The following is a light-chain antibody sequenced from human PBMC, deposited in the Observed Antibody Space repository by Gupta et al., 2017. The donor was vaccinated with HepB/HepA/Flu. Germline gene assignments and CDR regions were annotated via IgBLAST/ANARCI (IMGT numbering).Light chain of an antibody. J-gene: IGKJ5*01. CDR2: DAS. V-gene: IGKV3-11*01. CDR1: QSVSSY. Sequence: EIVLTQSPATLSLSPGERATLSCRASQSVSSYLAWYQQQPGQAPRLLIYDASNRATGIPVRFSGSGSGTDVTLTISSLEPEDFAVYYCQQRSNWPSITFGQGTRLEIK. CDR3: QQRSNWPSIT.